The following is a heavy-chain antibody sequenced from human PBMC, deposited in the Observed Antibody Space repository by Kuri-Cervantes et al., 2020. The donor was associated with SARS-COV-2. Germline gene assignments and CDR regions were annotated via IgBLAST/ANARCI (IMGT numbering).Heavy chain of an antibody. V-gene: IGHV4-4*02. J-gene: IGHJ4*02. CDR1: GGSISSSNW. CDR2: IYHSGST. CDR3: ARSLLVGATLYLDY. D-gene: IGHD1-26*01. Sequence: SETLSLTCAVSGGSISSSNWWSWVRQPPGKGLEWIGEIYHSGSTNYNPSLKSRVTISVDKSKNQFSLKLSSVTAADTAVYYCARSLLVGATLYLDYWGQGTLVTVSS.